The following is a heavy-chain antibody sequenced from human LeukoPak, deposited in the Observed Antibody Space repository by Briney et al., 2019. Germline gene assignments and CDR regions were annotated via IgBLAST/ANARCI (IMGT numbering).Heavy chain of an antibody. CDR3: ARDQDWNDRGGLDY. J-gene: IGHJ4*02. V-gene: IGHV3-21*01. Sequence: PGGSLRLSCAASGFTFSSYGMNWVRQAPGKGLEWVSSISTSSIYIYYTDSLKGRFTISRDNARNSLYLQMNRLRAEDTAVYYCARDQDWNDRGGLDYWGQGTLVTVSS. CDR2: ISTSSIYI. D-gene: IGHD1-1*01. CDR1: GFTFSSYG.